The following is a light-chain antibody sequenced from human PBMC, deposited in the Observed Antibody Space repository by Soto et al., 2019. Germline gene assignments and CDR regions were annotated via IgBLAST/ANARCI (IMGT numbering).Light chain of an antibody. J-gene: IGLJ1*01. Sequence: QSVLAQPASVSGSPGQSITISCTGTSNDVGAYDFVSWYQQHPDKAPKLMIYEVSNRPSGVSYRFSGSKSVNTATLTISGLQAEDEADYYCSSYTTSSTRVFGTGTKVTVL. CDR1: SNDVGAYDF. CDR3: SSYTTSSTRV. CDR2: EVS. V-gene: IGLV2-14*03.